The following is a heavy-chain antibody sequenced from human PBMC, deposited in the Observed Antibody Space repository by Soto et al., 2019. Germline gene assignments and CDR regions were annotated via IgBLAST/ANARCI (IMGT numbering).Heavy chain of an antibody. CDR2: IYYSGST. J-gene: IGHJ5*02. CDR3: ARDRQYGYSGYDLVYNWFDP. Sequence: PSETLSLTCTVSGGSISSGGYYWSWIRQHPGKGLEWIGYIYYSGSTYYNPSLKSRVTISVDTSKNQFSLKLSSVTAADTAVYYCARDRQYGYSGYDLVYNWFDPWGQGTLVTVSS. D-gene: IGHD5-12*01. V-gene: IGHV4-31*03. CDR1: GGSISSGGYY.